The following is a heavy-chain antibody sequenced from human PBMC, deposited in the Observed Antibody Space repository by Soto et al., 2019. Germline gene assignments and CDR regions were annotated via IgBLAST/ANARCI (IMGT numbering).Heavy chain of an antibody. CDR1: GFTFSSYA. J-gene: IGHJ6*02. CDR3: VKGEAAYYYYYGMDV. V-gene: IGHV3-64D*06. Sequence: GGSLRLSCSASGFTFSSYAMHWVRQAPGKGLEYVPAISSNGGSTYYADSVKGRFTISRDNSKNTLYLQMSSLRAEDTAVYYCVKGEAAYYYYYGMDVWGQGTTVTVSS. D-gene: IGHD2-15*01. CDR2: ISSNGGST.